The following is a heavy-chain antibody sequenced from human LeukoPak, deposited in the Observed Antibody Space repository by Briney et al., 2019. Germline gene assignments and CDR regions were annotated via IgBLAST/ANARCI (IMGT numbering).Heavy chain of an antibody. CDR1: GYSISSGYY. CDR2: IYYSGST. Sequence: PSETLSLTCAVSGYSISSGYYWGWIRQPPGKGLEWIGYIYYSGSTNYNPSLKSRVTISVDTSKNQFSLKLSSVTAADTAVYYCARGFGGYDFWSGYGEGNWFDPWGQGTLVTVSS. CDR3: ARGFGGYDFWSGYGEGNWFDP. V-gene: IGHV4-61*01. J-gene: IGHJ5*02. D-gene: IGHD3-3*01.